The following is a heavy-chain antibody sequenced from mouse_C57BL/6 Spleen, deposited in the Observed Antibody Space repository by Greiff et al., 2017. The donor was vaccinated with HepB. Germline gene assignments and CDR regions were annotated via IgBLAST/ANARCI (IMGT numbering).Heavy chain of an antibody. Sequence: VQLQQPGAELVKPGASVKMSCKASGYTFTSYWITWVKQSTGQGLEWIGDIYPGIGSTNYNEKFKSKATLTVDPSSSTAYMQRSSLTSEDSAVYYGAGTITTGAAKAMDYWGQGTSVTVSS. CDR1: GYTFTSYW. J-gene: IGHJ4*01. D-gene: IGHD1-1*01. V-gene: IGHV1-55*01. CDR3: AGTITTGAAKAMDY. CDR2: IYPGIGST.